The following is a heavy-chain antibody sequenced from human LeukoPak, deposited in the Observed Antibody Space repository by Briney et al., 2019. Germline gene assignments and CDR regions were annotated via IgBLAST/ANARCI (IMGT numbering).Heavy chain of an antibody. Sequence: ASVKVSCKASGYTFTSYGISWVRQAPGQGLEWMGWISAYNGNTNYAQKLQGRVTMTTDTSTSTAYVELRSLRSDDTAVYYCARDGGSSGSYYYYYGMDVWGQGTTVTVSS. CDR1: GYTFTSYG. D-gene: IGHD1-26*01. V-gene: IGHV1-18*01. CDR2: ISAYNGNT. J-gene: IGHJ6*02. CDR3: ARDGGSSGSYYYYYGMDV.